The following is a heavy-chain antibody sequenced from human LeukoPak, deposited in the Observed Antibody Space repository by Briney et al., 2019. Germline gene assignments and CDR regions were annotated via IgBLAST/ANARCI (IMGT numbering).Heavy chain of an antibody. V-gene: IGHV3-48*02. CDR1: GFTFSSYA. CDR2: LSGSSSTI. Sequence: GGSLRLSCAVSGFTFSSYAMNWVRQAPGKGLEWVSYLSGSSSTIYYADTVKGRFTISRDNAKNSLFLQMNSLGDEDTAVYYCARGRYGDYLFDYWGQGTLVTASS. J-gene: IGHJ4*02. D-gene: IGHD4-17*01. CDR3: ARGRYGDYLFDY.